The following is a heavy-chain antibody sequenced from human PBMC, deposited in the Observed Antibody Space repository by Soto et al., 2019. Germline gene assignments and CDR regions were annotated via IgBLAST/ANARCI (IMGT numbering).Heavy chain of an antibody. CDR2: ISFDGNNN. CDR3: GRCSGFSCHLGADF. J-gene: IGHJ4*02. CDR1: GFTFSNYA. Sequence: QVQLVESGGGVVQPGRSLRLSCAASGFTFSNYALHWVRQAPGRGLEWVALISFDGNNNYYANSVKGRFTISRDNSKNTLYLQMNSLRVEYTAVYYCGRCSGFSCHLGADFWGQGTMVIVSS. V-gene: IGHV3-30-3*01. D-gene: IGHD2-15*01.